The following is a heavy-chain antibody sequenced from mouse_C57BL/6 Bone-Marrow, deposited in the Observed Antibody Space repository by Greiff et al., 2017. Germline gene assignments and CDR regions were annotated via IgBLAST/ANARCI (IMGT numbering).Heavy chain of an antibody. Sequence: VQLKESGAELVRPGASVKLSCTASGFNIKDYYMHWVKQRPEQGLEWIGRLDPEDGDTEYAPKFQGKATMTADTSSNTAYLQLSSLTSEDTAVYYCTTGSSYPPWYFDVWGTGTTGTVSS. J-gene: IGHJ1*03. CDR2: LDPEDGDT. CDR3: TTGSSYPPWYFDV. CDR1: GFNIKDYY. V-gene: IGHV14-1*01. D-gene: IGHD6-1*01.